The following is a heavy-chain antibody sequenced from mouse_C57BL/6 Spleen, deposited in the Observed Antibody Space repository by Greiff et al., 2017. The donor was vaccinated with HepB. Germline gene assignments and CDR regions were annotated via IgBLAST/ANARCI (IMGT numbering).Heavy chain of an antibody. J-gene: IGHJ4*01. CDR3: ARGGYDGDAMDY. CDR1: GYTFTSYW. CDR2: IDPSDSET. D-gene: IGHD2-2*01. V-gene: IGHV1-52*01. Sequence: QVHVKQPGAELVRPGSSVKLSCKASGYTFTSYWMHWVKQRPIQGLEWIGNIDPSDSETHYNQKFKDKATLTVDKSSSTAYMQLSSLTSEDSAVYYCARGGYDGDAMDYWGQGTSVTVSS.